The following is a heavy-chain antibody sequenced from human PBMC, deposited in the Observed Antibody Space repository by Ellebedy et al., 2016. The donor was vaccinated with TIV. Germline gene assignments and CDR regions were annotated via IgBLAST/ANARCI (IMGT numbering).Heavy chain of an antibody. CDR1: GFTFSSYA. Sequence: GESLKISXAASGFTFSSYAMSWVRQAPGKGLEWVSVLSGSGGTTYYAASVKGRFTISRDNSKNTVYLQMNSLRAEDTAVYYCAKVQGNILTGYFDPPFYYYAMDVWGQGTTVTVSS. V-gene: IGHV3-23*01. J-gene: IGHJ6*02. CDR2: LSGSGGTT. D-gene: IGHD3-9*01. CDR3: AKVQGNILTGYFDPPFYYYAMDV.